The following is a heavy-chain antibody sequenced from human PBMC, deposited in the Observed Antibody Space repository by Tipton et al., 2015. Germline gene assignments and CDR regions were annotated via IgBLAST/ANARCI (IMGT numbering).Heavy chain of an antibody. J-gene: IGHJ4*02. CDR2: IYYSGNT. CDR3: ARRYYYDSSGYETRLDY. V-gene: IGHV4-38-2*01. D-gene: IGHD3-22*01. Sequence: TLSLTCAVSAYSISSDYYWGWIRQPPGKGLEWIGSIYYSGNTYYNQSLKSRVTISADTSKNQFSLKLDSVTAADTAVYYCARRYYYDSSGYETRLDYWGQGTLVTVSS. CDR1: AYSISSDYY.